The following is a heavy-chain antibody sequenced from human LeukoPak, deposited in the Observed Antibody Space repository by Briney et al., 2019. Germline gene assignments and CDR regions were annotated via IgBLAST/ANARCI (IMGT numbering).Heavy chain of an antibody. CDR2: IHYSGST. V-gene: IGHV4-59*08. CDR3: ARHLQVAAAGMFDF. D-gene: IGHD6-13*01. CDR1: GGSISSYY. J-gene: IGHJ4*02. Sequence: SETLSLTCIVSGGSISSYYWSWIRQPPGKGLEWIGYIHYSGSTNYNPSLKSRVTISVDTSKNQFSLRLSSVTAADTAVYYCARHLQVAAAGMFDFRGQGTLVTVSS.